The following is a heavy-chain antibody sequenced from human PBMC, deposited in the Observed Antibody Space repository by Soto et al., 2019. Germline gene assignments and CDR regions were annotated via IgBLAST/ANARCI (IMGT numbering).Heavy chain of an antibody. CDR2: IIPILGIA. CDR3: ARLAFSHYGSGSYYYAFDY. CDR1: GGTFSSYT. V-gene: IGHV1-69*02. D-gene: IGHD3-10*01. Sequence: GASVKVSCKASGGTFSSYTISWVRQAPGQGLEWMGRIIPILGIANYAQKFQGRVTITADKSTSTAYMELSSLRSEDTAVYYCARLAFSHYGSGSYYYAFDYWGQGTLVTVSS. J-gene: IGHJ4*02.